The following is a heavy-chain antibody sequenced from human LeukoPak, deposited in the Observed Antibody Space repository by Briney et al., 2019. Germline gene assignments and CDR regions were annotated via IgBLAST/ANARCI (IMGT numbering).Heavy chain of an antibody. J-gene: IGHJ4*02. D-gene: IGHD3-10*01. V-gene: IGHV1-69*13. CDR3: ASLWFGESKSPRNYYFDY. CDR1: GYTFTSYA. Sequence: GASVKVSCKASGYTFTSYAISWVRQAPGQGLEWMGGIIPIFGTANYAQKFQGRVTITADESTSTAYMELSSLRSEDTAVYYCASLWFGESKSPRNYYFDYWGQGTLVTVSS. CDR2: IIPIFGTA.